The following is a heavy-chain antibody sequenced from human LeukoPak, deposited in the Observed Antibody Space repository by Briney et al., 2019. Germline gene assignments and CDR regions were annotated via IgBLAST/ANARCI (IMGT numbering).Heavy chain of an antibody. CDR2: ISSRNTYI. CDR1: EFTFSSYT. J-gene: IGHJ4*02. V-gene: IGHV3-21*06. Sequence: GASLRLSYAASEFTFSSYTMNWVRQARGKGLEWVSSISSRNTYIYYADSVKGRFTISRDNAKNSEYLKMNSLRAEDTAVYYCARSGYCSTPTCDFDYWGQGTLVTVSS. D-gene: IGHD2-2*01. CDR3: ARSGYCSTPTCDFDY.